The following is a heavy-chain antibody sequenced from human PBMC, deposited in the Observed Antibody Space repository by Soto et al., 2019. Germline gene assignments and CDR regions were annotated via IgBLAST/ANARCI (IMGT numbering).Heavy chain of an antibody. CDR1: GGSISSDSYY. J-gene: IGHJ6*02. D-gene: IGHD2-21*02. CDR3: AREGALLFGGNSHYYSTMDV. Sequence: PSETLSLTCTVSGGSISSDSYYWGWIRQSPEKGLEWIASISYSGSTYYNPTLKSRLIISVDTSKSQFSLKLSSVTAADTAFYYCAREGALLFGGNSHYYSTMDVWGQGTTVTVSS. CDR2: ISYSGST. V-gene: IGHV4-39*02.